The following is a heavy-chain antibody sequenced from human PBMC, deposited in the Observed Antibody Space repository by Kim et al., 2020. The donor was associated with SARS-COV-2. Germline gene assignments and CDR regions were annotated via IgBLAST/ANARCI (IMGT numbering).Heavy chain of an antibody. CDR3: ARYDFWSKYAFDQ. V-gene: IGHV3-7*01. D-gene: IGHD3-3*01. Sequence: YVDALKGRFTISRDNAKNSLYLQMNSLTAEDTAVYFCARYDFWSKYAFDQWGQGTLVTVSS. J-gene: IGHJ4*02.